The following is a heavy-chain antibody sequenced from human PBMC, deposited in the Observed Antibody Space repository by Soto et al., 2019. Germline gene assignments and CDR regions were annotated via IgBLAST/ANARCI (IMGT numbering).Heavy chain of an antibody. CDR1: GESISSGGYY. CDR3: ARASSSSSAADY. CDR2: IYDSESA. J-gene: IGHJ4*02. Sequence: QVQLQESGPGLVKPSQTLSLTCSVSGESISSGGYYWSWIRHHPGKGLEWIGYIYDSESAYYNPSRKSRVTISMDNSKNHFAMRLSSVTAADTAVYYCARASSSSSAADYWGQGTLATVSS. D-gene: IGHD6-6*01. V-gene: IGHV4-31*03.